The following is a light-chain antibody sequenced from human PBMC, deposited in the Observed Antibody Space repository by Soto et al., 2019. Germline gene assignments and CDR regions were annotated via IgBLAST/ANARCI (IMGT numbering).Light chain of an antibody. Sequence: QSALTQPRSVSGSPGQSVTISCTGTSSDVGAYNYVSWYQQHPGRVPKLMIYDVSERPSGVPDRFSGSKSGNAASLTISGLQAEDEADYYCCSYAGTRNVFGTGTKVTVL. CDR1: SSDVGAYNY. J-gene: IGLJ1*01. CDR2: DVS. CDR3: CSYAGTRNV. V-gene: IGLV2-11*01.